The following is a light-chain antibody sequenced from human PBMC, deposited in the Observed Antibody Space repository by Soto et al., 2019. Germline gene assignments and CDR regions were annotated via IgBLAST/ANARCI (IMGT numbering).Light chain of an antibody. Sequence: EIVLTQSPVTLSLSPGERATLSCRASQSVSSTFLAWYQQKPGQAPRLLIYAASSRATGIPDRFSGSGSGTDFTLTISRPEPEDFAVYYCQQYGSSLFSFGPGTKVDIK. CDR2: AAS. J-gene: IGKJ3*01. V-gene: IGKV3-20*01. CDR1: QSVSSTF. CDR3: QQYGSSLFS.